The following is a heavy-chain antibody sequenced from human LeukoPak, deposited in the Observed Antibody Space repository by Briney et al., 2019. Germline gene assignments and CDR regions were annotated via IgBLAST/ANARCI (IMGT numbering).Heavy chain of an antibody. CDR2: IYYSGST. D-gene: IGHD2/OR15-2a*01. Sequence: SETLSLTCTVSGGSISSYYWSWIRQPPGKGLEWIGYIYYSGSTNYNPSLKSRVTISVDTSKNQFSLKLSSVTAADTAVYYCARLLSTTKPFDYWGQGTLVTVSS. V-gene: IGHV4-59*01. J-gene: IGHJ4*02. CDR3: ARLLSTTKPFDY. CDR1: GGSISSYY.